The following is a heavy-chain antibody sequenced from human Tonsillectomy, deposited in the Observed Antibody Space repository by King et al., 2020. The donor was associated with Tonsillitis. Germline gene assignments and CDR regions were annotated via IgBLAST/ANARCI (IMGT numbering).Heavy chain of an antibody. CDR3: ARDRGEMATLDY. J-gene: IGHJ4*02. Sequence: QVQLVESGGGVVQPGRSLRLSCAASGFTFSSYGMHWVRQAPGKGLEWVAVIWYDGINKYYADSVKGRFTISRDNSKNTPYLQMNSLGAEDTAVYYCARDRGEMATLDYWGQGTLVTVSS. V-gene: IGHV3-33*01. D-gene: IGHD5-24*01. CDR2: IWYDGINK. CDR1: GFTFSSYG.